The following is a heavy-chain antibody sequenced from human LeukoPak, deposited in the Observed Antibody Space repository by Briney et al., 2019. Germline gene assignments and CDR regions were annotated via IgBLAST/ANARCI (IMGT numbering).Heavy chain of an antibody. Sequence: ASVKVSCKASGYTFTSYYMHWVRQAPGQGLEWMGIINPSGGSTSYAQKFQGRVTMTRDTSTSTVYMELSSLRSEDTAAYYCAREGRRYCSSTSCYNDYWGQGTLVTVSS. J-gene: IGHJ4*02. CDR1: GYTFTSYY. CDR3: AREGRRYCSSTSCYNDY. CDR2: INPSGGST. V-gene: IGHV1-46*03. D-gene: IGHD2-2*02.